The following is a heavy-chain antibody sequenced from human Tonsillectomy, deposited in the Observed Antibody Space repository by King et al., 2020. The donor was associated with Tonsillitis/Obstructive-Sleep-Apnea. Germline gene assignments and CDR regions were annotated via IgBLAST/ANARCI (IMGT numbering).Heavy chain of an antibody. Sequence: VQLVESGGGLVQPGGSLRLSCAASGFTFSSYWMSWVRQAPGKGLEWVANMNQDGSERYYVDSVKGRFTISRDNAKNSLYLQMNSLRAEDTAVYYCARDQGAVALRYFDYWGQGTLVTVSS. CDR1: GFTFSSYW. CDR3: ARDQGAVALRYFDY. CDR2: MNQDGSER. V-gene: IGHV3-7*03. D-gene: IGHD6-13*01. J-gene: IGHJ4*02.